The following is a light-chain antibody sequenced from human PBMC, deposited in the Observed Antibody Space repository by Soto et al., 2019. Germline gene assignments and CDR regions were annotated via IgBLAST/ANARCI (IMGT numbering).Light chain of an antibody. CDR2: EVS. CDR1: SSDVGGYNY. V-gene: IGLV2-14*01. Sequence: QSALTQPASVSGSPGQSITISCTGTSSDVGGYNYVSWYQQHPGKAPKLMIYEVSNRPSGVSNRFSGSKSGNTASLTISGLQAEDEADYYCSSYTSSSTLLVFGTATKLTVL. J-gene: IGLJ1*01. CDR3: SSYTSSSTLLV.